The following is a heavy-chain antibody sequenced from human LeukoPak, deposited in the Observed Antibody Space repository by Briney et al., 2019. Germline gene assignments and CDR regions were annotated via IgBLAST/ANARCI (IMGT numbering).Heavy chain of an antibody. CDR2: ISGSGDST. CDR1: GLTFSSYT. CDR3: AKDRGY. V-gene: IGHV3-23*01. Sequence: GGSLRLSCAVSGLTFSSYTMTWVRQAPGRGLEWVSGISGSGDSTYYAASVKGRFTISRDNSKNTLYLQMNSLRAEDTAVYYCAKDRGYWGQGTLVTVSS. J-gene: IGHJ4*02.